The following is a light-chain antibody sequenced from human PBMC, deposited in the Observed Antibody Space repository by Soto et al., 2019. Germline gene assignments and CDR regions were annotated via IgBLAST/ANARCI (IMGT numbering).Light chain of an antibody. J-gene: IGKJ4*01. Sequence: ELVLTQSPGTLSLSPGGSATLSCRASQSVSRYLAWYQQKPGQALRLLIYDASKRATGIPARFSGSGSGTDFTLTISSLEPEDFAIYYCHQRSNWPLTFSGGTRLEIK. CDR1: QSVSRY. V-gene: IGKV3-11*01. CDR2: DAS. CDR3: HQRSNWPLT.